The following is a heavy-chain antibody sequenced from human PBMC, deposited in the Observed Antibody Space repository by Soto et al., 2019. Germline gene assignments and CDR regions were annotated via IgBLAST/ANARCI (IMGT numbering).Heavy chain of an antibody. Sequence: QVQLQESGPGLVKPSGTLSLTCAVSGGSISSSNWWSWVRQPPGKGLEWIGEIYHSGSTNYNPSLNSRVTLSVDKAKNQFSRKLSSVTAADTAVYYCARVVGGYYYGMDVWGQGTTVTVSS. J-gene: IGHJ6*02. D-gene: IGHD2-2*01. CDR3: ARVVGGYYYGMDV. V-gene: IGHV4-4*02. CDR1: GGSISSSNW. CDR2: IYHSGST.